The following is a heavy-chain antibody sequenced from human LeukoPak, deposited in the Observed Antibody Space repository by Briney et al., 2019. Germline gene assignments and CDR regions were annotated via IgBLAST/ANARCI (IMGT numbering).Heavy chain of an antibody. D-gene: IGHD5-24*01. CDR2: ISSSGSTI. V-gene: IGHV3-48*03. J-gene: IGHJ4*02. CDR3: ARGDGYNYKPDY. Sequence: PGGSLRLSYAASGFTFSSYEMNWVRQAPGKGLEWVSYISSSGSTIYYADSVKGRFTISRDNAKNSLYLQMNSLRAEDTAVYYCARGDGYNYKPDYWGQGTLVTVSS. CDR1: GFTFSSYE.